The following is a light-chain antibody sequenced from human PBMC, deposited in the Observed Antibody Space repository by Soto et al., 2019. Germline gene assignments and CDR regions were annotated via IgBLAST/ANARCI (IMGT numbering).Light chain of an antibody. CDR1: QSVSGN. CDR3: QQYNNWPLT. J-gene: IGKJ4*01. Sequence: EIVMTQSPATLSVSPGERATLSCRASQSVSGNLAWYQQKPGQAPRLLIYGASTRTTGIPARFSGSGSGTEFTLTISSLQSEDFAVYYCQQYNNWPLTFGGGTKVEIK. V-gene: IGKV3-15*01. CDR2: GAS.